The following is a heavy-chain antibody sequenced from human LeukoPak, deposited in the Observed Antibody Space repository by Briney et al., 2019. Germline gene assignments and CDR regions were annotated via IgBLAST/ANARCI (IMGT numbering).Heavy chain of an antibody. J-gene: IGHJ4*02. CDR3: AKDTNWSSSPNFDY. CDR1: GFTFDDYA. V-gene: IGHV3-9*03. D-gene: IGHD6-6*01. CDR2: ISWNSGSI. Sequence: GRSLRLSCAASGFTFDDYAMHWVRQAPGKGLEWVSGISWNSGSIGYADSVKGRFTISRDNAKNSLYLQMNSLRAEDMALYYCAKDTNWSSSPNFDYWGQGTLVTVSS.